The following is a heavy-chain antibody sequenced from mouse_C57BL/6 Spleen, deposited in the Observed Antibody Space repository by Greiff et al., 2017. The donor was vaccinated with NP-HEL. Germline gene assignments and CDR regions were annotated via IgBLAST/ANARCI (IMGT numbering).Heavy chain of an antibody. J-gene: IGHJ2*01. CDR1: GYTFTSYW. Sequence: VKLMESGAELVRPGSSVKLSCKASGYTFTSYWMHWVKQRPIQGLEWIGNIDPSDSETHYNQKFKDKATLTVDKSSSTAYMQLSSLTSEDSAVYYCARHYYGLDYWGQGTTLTVSS. CDR2: IDPSDSET. D-gene: IGHD1-1*01. CDR3: ARHYYGLDY. V-gene: IGHV1-52*01.